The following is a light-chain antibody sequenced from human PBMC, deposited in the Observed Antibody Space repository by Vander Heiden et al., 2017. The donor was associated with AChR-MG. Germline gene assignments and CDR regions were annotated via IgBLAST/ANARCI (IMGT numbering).Light chain of an antibody. J-gene: IGLJ2*01. V-gene: IGLV2-14*01. CDR2: DVS. CDR1: SSDVGGYNY. CDR3: SSYTSSSTLAV. Sequence: QSALTQPASVSGSPGQSITISCTGTSSDVGGYNYGSWYQQPPGQAPKLIIYDVSNRPSGVSNRFSGSKSGNPASLTISGLQAEDEADYYCSSYTSSSTLAVFGGGTKLTVL.